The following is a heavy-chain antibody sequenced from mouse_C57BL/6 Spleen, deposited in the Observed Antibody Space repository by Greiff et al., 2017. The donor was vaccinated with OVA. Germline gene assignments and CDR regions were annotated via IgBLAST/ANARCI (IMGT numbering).Heavy chain of an antibody. CDR2: INPNNGGT. Sequence: VQLQQSGPELVKPGASVKISCKASGYTFTDYYMNWVKQSHGKSLEWIGDINPNNGGTSYNQKFKGKDTLTVDKSSSTAYIELRSLTSEDSAVYYCARRYDYDGYAMDYWGQGTSVTVSS. J-gene: IGHJ4*01. CDR3: ARRYDYDGYAMDY. CDR1: GYTFTDYY. V-gene: IGHV1-26*01. D-gene: IGHD2-4*01.